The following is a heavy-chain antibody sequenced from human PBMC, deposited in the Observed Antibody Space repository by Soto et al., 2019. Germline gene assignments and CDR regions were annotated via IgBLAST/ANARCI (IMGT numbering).Heavy chain of an antibody. V-gene: IGHV1-18*01. CDR3: ARCDFGDDVAPLDH. CDR2: IRVYNGHT. D-gene: IGHD4-17*01. CDR1: GYTFSSYG. Sequence: QVHLMQSGAEVKSPGASVRGSCKASGYTFSSYGVSWVRQAHGQLLEFMGWIRVYNGHTNYAQKFQGRVTMTTDTSTSTAYMELRSLRSADTAVYCCARCDFGDDVAPLDHGGQGPLVTVSA. J-gene: IGHJ4*02.